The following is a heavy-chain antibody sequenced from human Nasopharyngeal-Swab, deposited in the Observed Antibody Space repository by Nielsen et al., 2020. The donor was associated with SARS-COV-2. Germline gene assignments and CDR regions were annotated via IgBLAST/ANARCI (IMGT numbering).Heavy chain of an antibody. CDR3: AKDIWPGAIAAAGTPFDY. J-gene: IGHJ4*02. V-gene: IGHV3-30-3*02. D-gene: IGHD6-13*01. CDR2: ISYDGSNK. Sequence: VRQAPGKGLEWVAVISYDGSNKYYADSVKGRFTISRHNSKNTLYLQMNSLRAEDTAVYYCAKDIWPGAIAAAGTPFDYWGQGTLVTVSS.